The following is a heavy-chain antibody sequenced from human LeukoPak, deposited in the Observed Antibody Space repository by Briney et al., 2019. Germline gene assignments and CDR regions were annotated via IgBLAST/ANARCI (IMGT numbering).Heavy chain of an antibody. CDR2: IYWNDDK. CDR3: AHSKLRYWYFDL. J-gene: IGHJ2*01. Sequence: SGPTLVNPTQTLTLTCAFSGFSLSTSGVGVGWIRQPPGKALEWLALIYWNDDKRYSPSLKSRLTITKDTSKNQVVLTMTNVDPVDTATYYCAHSKLRYWYFDLWGRGTLLTVSS. CDR1: GFSLSTSGVG. D-gene: IGHD4-23*01. V-gene: IGHV2-5*01.